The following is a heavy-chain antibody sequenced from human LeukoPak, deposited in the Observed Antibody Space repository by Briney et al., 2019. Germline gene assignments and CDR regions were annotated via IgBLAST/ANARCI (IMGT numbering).Heavy chain of an antibody. J-gene: IGHJ4*02. CDR1: GDSVSSNSAA. CDR2: TYYRSKWYN. CDR3: ARVKFPWDGDYNNYFDY. V-gene: IGHV6-1*01. Sequence: SQTLSLTCAISGDSVSSNSAAWNWIRQSPSRGLEWLGRTYYRSKWYNDYAVSVKSRITINPDTSKNQFSLQLNSVTPEDTAVYYCARVKFPWDGDYNNYFDYWGQGTLVTVSS. D-gene: IGHD4-17*01.